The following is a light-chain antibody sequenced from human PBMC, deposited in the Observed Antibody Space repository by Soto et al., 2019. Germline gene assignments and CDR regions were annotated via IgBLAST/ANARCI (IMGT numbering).Light chain of an antibody. CDR2: GAS. Sequence: EIVMTQSPATLSVSPGERATLSCRASQIVSSNLAWYQQKPGQAPRLLIYGASTRATGIPARFSDSGSVTEFTLTISSLQSEDFAVYYCQQYKNWPPYTCGQGTKMDIK. V-gene: IGKV3-15*01. CDR1: QIVSSN. J-gene: IGKJ2*01. CDR3: QQYKNWPPYT.